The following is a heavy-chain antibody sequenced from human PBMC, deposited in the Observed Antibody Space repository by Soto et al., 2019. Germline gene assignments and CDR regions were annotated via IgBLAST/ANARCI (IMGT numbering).Heavy chain of an antibody. CDR2: ISGSGGST. Sequence: EGSLRLSCAASGFTFSSYAMSWVRQAPGKGLEWVSAISGSGGSTYYADSVKGRFTISRDNSKNTLYLQMNSLRAEDTAVYYCAKGPAVTKAFDIWGQGTMVTVSS. CDR3: AKGPAVTKAFDI. J-gene: IGHJ3*02. V-gene: IGHV3-23*01. CDR1: GFTFSSYA. D-gene: IGHD4-4*01.